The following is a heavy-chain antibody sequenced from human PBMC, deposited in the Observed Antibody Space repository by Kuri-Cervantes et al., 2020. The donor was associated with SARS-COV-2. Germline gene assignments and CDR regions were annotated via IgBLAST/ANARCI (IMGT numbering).Heavy chain of an antibody. J-gene: IGHJ4*02. CDR3: AGGSTGLGALDF. D-gene: IGHD4-17*01. V-gene: IGHV1-69*13. CDR2: ISPMFGAA. CDR1: GGTFSSYD. Sequence: SVKVSCKASGGTFSSYDISWVRQAPGQGVEWMGGISPMFGAAKYGQKFQGRVTIIADESTSTAYMELNSLRSEDTAVYYCAGGSTGLGALDFWGQGTLVTVSS.